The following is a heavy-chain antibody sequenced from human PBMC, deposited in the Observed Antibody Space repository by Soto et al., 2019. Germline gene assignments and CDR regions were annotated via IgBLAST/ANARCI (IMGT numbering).Heavy chain of an antibody. CDR2: INHSGST. J-gene: IGHJ6*02. CDR3: ARGIAARYYYYGMDV. V-gene: IGHV4-34*01. D-gene: IGHD6-6*01. CDR1: GGSFSGYY. Sequence: SETLSLTCAVYGGSFSGYYWSWIRQPPGKGLEWIGEINHSGSTNYNPSLKSRVTISVDTSKNQFSLKLSSVTAADTAVYYCARGIAARYYYYGMDVWGQGTTVTVSS.